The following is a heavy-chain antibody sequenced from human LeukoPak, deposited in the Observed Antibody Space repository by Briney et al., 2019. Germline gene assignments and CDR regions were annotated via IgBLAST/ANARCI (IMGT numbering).Heavy chain of an antibody. D-gene: IGHD3-10*01. Sequence: SETLSLTCTVSGGSISSYYWSWIRQPPGKGLEWIGYIYFIGSPKYNPSLKSRVTISLDTSKNQFSLKLSSVTAADTAVYYCARGPRISLVRGALELDYWGQGTLVTVSS. V-gene: IGHV4-59*01. CDR2: IYFIGSP. CDR3: ARGPRISLVRGALELDY. J-gene: IGHJ4*02. CDR1: GGSISSYY.